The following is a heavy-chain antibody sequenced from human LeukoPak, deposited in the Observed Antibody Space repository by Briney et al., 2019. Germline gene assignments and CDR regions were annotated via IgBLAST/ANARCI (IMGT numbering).Heavy chain of an antibody. V-gene: IGHV3-30*04. CDR2: VSYDGSYK. CDR3: ARDRSCGGDCYSGSFDI. D-gene: IGHD2-21*02. J-gene: IGHJ3*02. Sequence: GGSLRLSCAASGFAFSRHAMHWVRQAPGKGLEWVAVVSYDGSYKYYADSVKGRFTISRDNSKNTLSLQMNSLRLEDTAVYYCARDRSCGGDCYSGSFDIWGQGTMDTVSS. CDR1: GFAFSRHA.